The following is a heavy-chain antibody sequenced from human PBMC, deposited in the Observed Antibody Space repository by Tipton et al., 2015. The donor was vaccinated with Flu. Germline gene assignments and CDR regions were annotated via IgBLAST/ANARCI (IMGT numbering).Heavy chain of an antibody. CDR3: ARDTQTSCYSLDY. D-gene: IGHD2-2*01. CDR1: GFTFSSYW. V-gene: IGHV3-7*03. Sequence: SLRLSCAASGFTFSSYWMSWVRQAPGKGLEWVANIKQDGSEKYYVDSVKGRFTISRDNAKNSLYLQMNSLRAEDTAVYYCARDTQTSCYSLDYWGQGTLVTVSS. CDR2: IKQDGSEK. J-gene: IGHJ4*02.